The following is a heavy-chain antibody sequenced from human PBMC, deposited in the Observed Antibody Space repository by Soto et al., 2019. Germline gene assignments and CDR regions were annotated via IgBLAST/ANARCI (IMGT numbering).Heavy chain of an antibody. J-gene: IGHJ4*02. D-gene: IGHD4-17*01. CDR2: ISPYDGDT. CDR3: ARDLTSVTRQGYY. CDR1: GYTFTSYG. Sequence: QVQLVQSGAEVKKPGASVKVSCKASGYTFTSYGISWVRQAPGQGLEWMGWISPYDGDTNYAQKLQGRVTMTTDTSSSTAFMELRSLRSDDTAMYYCARDLTSVTRQGYYWGQGTLVTVSS. V-gene: IGHV1-18*01.